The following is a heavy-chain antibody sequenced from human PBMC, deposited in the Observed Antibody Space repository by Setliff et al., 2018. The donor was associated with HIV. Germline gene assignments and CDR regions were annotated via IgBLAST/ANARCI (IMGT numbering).Heavy chain of an antibody. J-gene: IGHJ6*02. D-gene: IGHD3-22*01. V-gene: IGHV4-59*11. CDR1: GDSITGRW. CDR3: ARSRTSSGYYGVTGYGMDV. Sequence: NPSETLSLTCTVSGDSITGRWLSWIRQPPGKGLEWTGNIYHNGFANYNPSLKSRLTISVATSKNQFSLKLNSVTTADTAVYYCARSRTSSGYYGVTGYGMDVWGQGTTVTVSS. CDR2: IYHNGFA.